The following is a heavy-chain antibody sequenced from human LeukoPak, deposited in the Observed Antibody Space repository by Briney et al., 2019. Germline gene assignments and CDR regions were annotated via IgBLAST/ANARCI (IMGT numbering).Heavy chain of an antibody. D-gene: IGHD2-21*01. CDR3: AATDCSRTSCNAGVFDY. J-gene: IGHJ4*02. CDR2: IYSGGTT. Sequence: GGSLRLSCAASGLTVSTKHMSWVRQAPGKGLEWVSVIYSGGTTNCAESVKGRFTISRDDSKNTLHLQMNSLRAEDTAVYYCAATDCSRTSCNAGVFDYWGQGTLVSVS. CDR1: GLTVSTKH. V-gene: IGHV3-53*01.